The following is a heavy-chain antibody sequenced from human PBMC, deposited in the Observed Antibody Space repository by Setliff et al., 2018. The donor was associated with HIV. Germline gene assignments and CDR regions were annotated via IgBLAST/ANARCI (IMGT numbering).Heavy chain of an antibody. CDR3: ARGLLDRSGHRSDCFDS. CDR1: SGSFSGYY. D-gene: IGHD3-22*01. V-gene: IGHV4-34*01. CDR2: INHSGST. Sequence: ETLSLTCAVYSGSFSGYYWSWIRQPPGKGLEWIGEINHSGSTNYNPSLKSRVTVSVDTSKNQFSLRLRSVTAADTAVYYCARGLLDRSGHRSDCFDSWGRGTPVTVSS. J-gene: IGHJ5*01.